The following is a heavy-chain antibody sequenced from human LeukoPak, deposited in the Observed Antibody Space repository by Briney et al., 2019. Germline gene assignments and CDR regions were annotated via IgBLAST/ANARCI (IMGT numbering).Heavy chain of an antibody. CDR2: ISAYNGNT. Sequence: ASVKVSCKASGYTFTSYGIRWVRQAPGQGLEWMGWISAYNGNTNYAQKLQGRVTMTTDTSTSTAYMELRSLRSDDTAMYYCAYCGADCYSRWFDPWGQGTLVTVSS. J-gene: IGHJ5*02. D-gene: IGHD2-21*02. CDR3: AYCGADCYSRWFDP. V-gene: IGHV1-18*01. CDR1: GYTFTSYG.